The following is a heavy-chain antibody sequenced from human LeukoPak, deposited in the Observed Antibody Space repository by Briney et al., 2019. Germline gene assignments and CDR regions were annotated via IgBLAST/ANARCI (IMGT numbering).Heavy chain of an antibody. CDR3: ARKTYDSSGLIPHPGVFDI. Sequence: SETLSLTCTVSGGSISTSNWWSWVRQPPGKGLEWIGEIYHSGSTNYNPSLKSRVTILVEKSKNQFSLKLSSVTAADTAVYYCARKTYDSSGLIPHPGVFDIWGQGTMVTVSS. CDR2: IYHSGST. D-gene: IGHD3-22*01. CDR1: GGSISTSNW. V-gene: IGHV4-4*02. J-gene: IGHJ3*02.